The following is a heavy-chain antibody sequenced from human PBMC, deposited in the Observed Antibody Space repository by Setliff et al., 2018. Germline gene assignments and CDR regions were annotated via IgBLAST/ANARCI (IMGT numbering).Heavy chain of an antibody. V-gene: IGHV3-7*01. D-gene: IGHD4-4*01. J-gene: IGHJ4*02. CDR1: GFTFSNYW. Sequence: GGSLRLSCAASGFTFSNYWMSWVRQAPGKGLEWVANIKQDGSEKYYVDSVKGRFTISRDNAKNSLYLQMTSLRAEDTAVYYCAREPTVTTLDYWGQGTLVTVSS. CDR2: IKQDGSEK. CDR3: AREPTVTTLDY.